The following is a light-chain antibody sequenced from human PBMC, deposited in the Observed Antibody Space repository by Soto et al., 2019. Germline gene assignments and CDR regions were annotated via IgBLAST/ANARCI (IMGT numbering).Light chain of an antibody. CDR3: CSYAGSYTFFV. J-gene: IGLJ1*01. V-gene: IGLV2-11*01. CDR2: DVS. Sequence: QSVLTHPLSVSWSPGQSVTISCTGTSSDVGGYNYVSWYQQHPGKAPKLMIYDVSKRPSGVPDRFSGSKSGNTASLTISGLQAEDEADYYCCSYAGSYTFFVFGTGTKVTVL. CDR1: SSDVGGYNY.